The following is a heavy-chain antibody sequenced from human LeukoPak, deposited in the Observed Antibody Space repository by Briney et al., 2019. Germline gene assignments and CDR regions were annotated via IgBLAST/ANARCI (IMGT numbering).Heavy chain of an antibody. CDR2: IYTSGST. V-gene: IGHV4-61*02. CDR1: GGSISSGSYY. J-gene: IGHJ5*02. CDR3: ARAIVVVPAATNWFDP. Sequence: SQTLSLTCTVSGGSISSGSYYWSWIRQPAGKGLEWIGRIYTSGSTNYNPSLKSRVTISVDTSKNQFSLKLSSVTAADTAVYYCARAIVVVPAATNWFDPWGQGTLVTVSP. D-gene: IGHD2-2*01.